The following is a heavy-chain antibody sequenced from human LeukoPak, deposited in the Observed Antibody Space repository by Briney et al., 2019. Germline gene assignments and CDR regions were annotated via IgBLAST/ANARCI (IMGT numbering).Heavy chain of an antibody. CDR1: GGSMSTYY. D-gene: IGHD6-13*01. CDR2: IYYSGST. V-gene: IGHV4-59*01. J-gene: IGHJ3*02. Sequence: SETLSLTCTVSGGSMSTYYWSWIRQPPEKGLEWIGYIYYSGSTSYNPSLKSRVTISVDTSKNQFSLKLSSVTAADTAVYYCARTDEQQNYAFDIWGQGTMVTVSS. CDR3: ARTDEQQNYAFDI.